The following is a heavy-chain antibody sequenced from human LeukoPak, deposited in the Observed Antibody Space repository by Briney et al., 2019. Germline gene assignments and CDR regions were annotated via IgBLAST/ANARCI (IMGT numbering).Heavy chain of an antibody. V-gene: IGHV4-59*12. Sequence: SETLSLTCTVPGGSISSYYWSWIRQPPGKGLEWIGFVHYSGSTHYNPSLKSRVTISVDTSKNQFSLKLSSVTAADTAVYYCARETISSWYPKNWFDPWGQGTLVTVSS. CDR2: VHYSGST. CDR1: GGSISSYY. J-gene: IGHJ5*02. CDR3: ARETISSWYPKNWFDP. D-gene: IGHD6-13*01.